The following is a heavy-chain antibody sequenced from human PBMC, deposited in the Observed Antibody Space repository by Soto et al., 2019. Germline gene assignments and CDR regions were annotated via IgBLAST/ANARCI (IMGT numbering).Heavy chain of an antibody. J-gene: IGHJ4*02. CDR3: AKVVIRFLEGLFPPIDY. D-gene: IGHD3-3*01. CDR2: ISAYNGNT. CDR1: GYTFTSYG. Sequence: QVQLVQSGAEVKKPGASVKVSCKASGYTFTSYGISWVRQAPGQGLEWMGWISAYNGNTNYAQKLQGRVTMTTDTTTSTGYMELRRLRSDDTAVYFWAKVVIRFLEGLFPPIDYWGQGTLVTVSS. V-gene: IGHV1-18*01.